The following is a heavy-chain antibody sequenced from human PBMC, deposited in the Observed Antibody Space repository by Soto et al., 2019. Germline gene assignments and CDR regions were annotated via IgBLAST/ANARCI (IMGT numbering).Heavy chain of an antibody. V-gene: IGHV1-24*01. Sequence: GASVKVSCKVSGYTLTELSMHWVRQAPGKGLEWMRGFDPEDGETIYAQKFQGRVTMTEDTSTDTAYMELSSLRSEDTAVYYCATAPTPYCSGGSCSPDVWGQGTTVTVSS. D-gene: IGHD2-15*01. CDR3: ATAPTPYCSGGSCSPDV. CDR1: GYTLTELS. CDR2: FDPEDGET. J-gene: IGHJ6*02.